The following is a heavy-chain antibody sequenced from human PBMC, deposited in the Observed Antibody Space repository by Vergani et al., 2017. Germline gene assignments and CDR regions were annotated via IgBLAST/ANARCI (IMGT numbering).Heavy chain of an antibody. J-gene: IGHJ4*02. V-gene: IGHV3-33*01. CDR1: SFTFGDYG. CDR2: TWYEGNNK. D-gene: IGHD7-27*01. Sequence: QVQLVESGGGVVQPGRSLRLSCTPPSFTFGDYGMNWVRQAPGRGMEWVSMTWYEGNNKYYADSVKGRFTISKDISKNTLYLQLNSHRGDYTAVYYCARETGDTPSSLDYWGQGTLVTVSS. CDR3: ARETGDTPSSLDY.